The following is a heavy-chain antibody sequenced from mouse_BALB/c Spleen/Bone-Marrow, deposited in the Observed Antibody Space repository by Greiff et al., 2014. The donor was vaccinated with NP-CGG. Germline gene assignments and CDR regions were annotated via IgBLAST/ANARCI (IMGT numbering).Heavy chain of an antibody. CDR1: GFSLTSYG. D-gene: IGHD1-1*01. Sequence: QVQLKESGPGLVAPSQSLSITCTVSGFSLTSYGVYWARQPPGKGLEWLGVIWAGGSTNYNSGLMSRLSISKDNSKSQVLLKMNSRQTDDTAMYYGARVYGSSYDPYYYAMDYWGQGTSVTVSS. V-gene: IGHV2-9*02. CDR2: IWAGGST. CDR3: ARVYGSSYDPYYYAMDY. J-gene: IGHJ4*01.